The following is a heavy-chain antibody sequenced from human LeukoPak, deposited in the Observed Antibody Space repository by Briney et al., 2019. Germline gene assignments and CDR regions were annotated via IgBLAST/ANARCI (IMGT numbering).Heavy chain of an antibody. CDR2: IYYSGST. CDR3: ASDYGGNPEYFQH. D-gene: IGHD4-23*01. V-gene: IGHV4-30-4*01. J-gene: IGHJ1*01. Sequence: SETLSLNCTVSGGSISSGDYYWSWIRQPPGKGLEWIGYIYYSGSTYYNPSLKSRVTITVDTSKNQFSLKLSSVTAADTAVYYCASDYGGNPEYFQHWGQGTLVTVSS. CDR1: GGSISSGDYY.